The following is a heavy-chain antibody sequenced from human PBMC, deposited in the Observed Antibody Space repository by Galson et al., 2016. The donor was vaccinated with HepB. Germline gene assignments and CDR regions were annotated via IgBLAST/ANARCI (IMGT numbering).Heavy chain of an antibody. CDR1: GYIFTGYY. V-gene: IGHV1-2*02. CDR3: ARDGQWPNYGMDV. CDR2: INPKTGGR. Sequence: SVKVSCKASGYIFTGYYIHWVRQAPGQGLEWMGWINPKTGGRDYAQKFQGRVTMTRDTSISTAYMELSRLRSDDTAVYYCARDGQWPNYGMDVWGQGTTVTVSS. J-gene: IGHJ6*02. D-gene: IGHD6-19*01.